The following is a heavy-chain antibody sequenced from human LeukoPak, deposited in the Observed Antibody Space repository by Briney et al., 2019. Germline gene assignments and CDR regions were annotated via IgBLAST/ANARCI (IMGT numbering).Heavy chain of an antibody. Sequence: SETLSLTCAAYGGTFSGYYWNWIRQPPVKGLEWIGEINHSGSTNYNPSLKSRVTISVDTSKNQFSLKLSSVTAADTAVYYCARAQSFLRLDAFDIWGQGTMVTVSS. CDR1: GGTFSGYY. J-gene: IGHJ3*02. CDR3: ARAQSFLRLDAFDI. CDR2: INHSGST. V-gene: IGHV4-34*01. D-gene: IGHD4-17*01.